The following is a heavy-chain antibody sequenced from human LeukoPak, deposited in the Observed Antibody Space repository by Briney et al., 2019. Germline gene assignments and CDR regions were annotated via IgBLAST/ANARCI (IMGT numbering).Heavy chain of an antibody. J-gene: IGHJ3*02. CDR3: ARVGGYCSSTSCPTSPDAFDI. CDR2: INPNSGGT. Sequence: ASVKVSCKASGYTFTGYYMHWVRQAPGQGLEWMGWINPNSGGTNYAQKFQGRVTVTRDTSISTAYMELSRLRSDDTAVYYCARVGGYCSSTSCPTSPDAFDIWGQGTMVTVSS. D-gene: IGHD2-2*01. V-gene: IGHV1-2*02. CDR1: GYTFTGYY.